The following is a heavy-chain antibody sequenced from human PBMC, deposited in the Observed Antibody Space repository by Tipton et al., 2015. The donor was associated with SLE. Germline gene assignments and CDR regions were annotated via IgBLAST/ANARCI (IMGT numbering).Heavy chain of an antibody. CDR2: INHSGST. D-gene: IGHD5-12*01. Sequence: TLSITCAVYGGSFSGYYWSWIRQPPGKGLEWIGEINHSGSTNYTPSLQSRVTISVDTSKNQFSLKLSSVTAADTAVYYCATGYDFQTGWFQHWCQGTLVTVSS. V-gene: IGHV4-34*01. J-gene: IGHJ1*01. CDR1: GGSFSGYY. CDR3: ATGYDFQTGWFQH.